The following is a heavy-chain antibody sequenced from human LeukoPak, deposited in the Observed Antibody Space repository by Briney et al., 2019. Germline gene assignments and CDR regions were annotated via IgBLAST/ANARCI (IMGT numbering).Heavy chain of an antibody. CDR2: TGNKAYGFTT. V-gene: IGHV3-72*01. Sequence: PGGSVRLSCAASGFTFSSYTMNWVRQGPGKGLEWVGRTGNKAYGFTTQYAASVKGRFTISRDDSKNSLYLQMNSLKTDDTAVYYCARRRDCSGGSCFVDYWGQGTLVTVSS. CDR1: GFTFSSYT. J-gene: IGHJ4*02. D-gene: IGHD2-15*01. CDR3: ARRRDCSGGSCFVDY.